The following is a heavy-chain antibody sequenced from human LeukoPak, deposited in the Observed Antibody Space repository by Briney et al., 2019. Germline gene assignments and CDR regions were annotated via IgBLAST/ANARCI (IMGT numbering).Heavy chain of an antibody. CDR1: GFAFSSYG. J-gene: IGHJ4*02. Sequence: GGSLRLSCAASGFAFSSYGMHWVRLAPGKGLEWVAFIRYDGSNKYYADSVKGRFTISRDNSKNTLYLQMNSLRAEDTAVYYCAKDRRIAAAGSLDYWGQGTLVTVSS. D-gene: IGHD6-13*01. CDR2: IRYDGSNK. CDR3: AKDRRIAAAGSLDY. V-gene: IGHV3-30*02.